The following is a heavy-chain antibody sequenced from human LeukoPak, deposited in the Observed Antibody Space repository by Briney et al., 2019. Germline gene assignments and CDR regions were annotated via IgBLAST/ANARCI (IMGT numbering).Heavy chain of an antibody. CDR2: IYIGGST. D-gene: IGHD2-2*02. CDR3: ARLGFVVPAVIFDY. J-gene: IGHJ4*02. V-gene: IGHV3-53*01. Sequence: GGSLRLSCAASGFTFSSYWMNWVRQAPGKGLEWVSVIYIGGSTYYADSVKGRFTISRDISKNTLYLQMNSLRAEDTAMYYCARLGFVVPAVIFDYWGQGTLVTVSS. CDR1: GFTFSSYW.